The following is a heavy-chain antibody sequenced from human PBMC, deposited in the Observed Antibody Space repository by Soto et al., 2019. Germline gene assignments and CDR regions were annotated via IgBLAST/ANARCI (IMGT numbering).Heavy chain of an antibody. V-gene: IGHV5-10-1*01. D-gene: IGHD3-3*02. CDR2: IDPSNSYT. Sequence: XESLKLSWKCSGDSFTSYWISLVLQMPGKGLEWMGRIDPSNSYTHYSPSFHGHVTISADNSISTAYLQWSNLRASDTAIYYCAFLDTSLDFDFWGQGTLVTVSS. J-gene: IGHJ4*02. CDR1: GDSFTSYW. CDR3: AFLDTSLDFDF.